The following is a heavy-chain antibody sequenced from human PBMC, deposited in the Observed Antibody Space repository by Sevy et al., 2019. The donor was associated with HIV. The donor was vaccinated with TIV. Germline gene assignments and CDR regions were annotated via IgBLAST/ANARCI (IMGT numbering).Heavy chain of an antibody. J-gene: IGHJ6*02. CDR2: INPNSGGT. V-gene: IGHV1-2*02. CDR3: ARGDGWADYYYYGMDV. CDR1: GYTFTGYY. Sequence: ASVKVSCKASGYTFTGYYMHWVRQAPGQGLEWMGWINPNSGGTNSAQKFQGRVTMTRDTSISTAYMELSRLSSDDTAVYYCARGDGWADYYYYGMDVWGQGTTVTVSS. D-gene: IGHD6-19*01.